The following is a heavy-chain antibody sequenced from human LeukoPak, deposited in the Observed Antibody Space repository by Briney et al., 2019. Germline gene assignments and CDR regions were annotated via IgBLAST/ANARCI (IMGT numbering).Heavy chain of an antibody. V-gene: IGHV4-59*01. D-gene: IGHD2-2*01. Sequence: PSETLSLTCTVSGGSISSYYWSWIRQPPGKGLEWIGYIYYSGSTNYNPSLKSRVTISVDTSKNQFSLKLSSVTAADTAVYYCARDHQVARAFDYWGQGTLVTVSS. CDR3: ARDHQVARAFDY. CDR2: IYYSGST. J-gene: IGHJ4*02. CDR1: GGSISSYY.